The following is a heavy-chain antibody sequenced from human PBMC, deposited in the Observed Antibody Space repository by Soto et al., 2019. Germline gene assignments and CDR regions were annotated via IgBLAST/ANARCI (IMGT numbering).Heavy chain of an antibody. Sequence: SVKVSCKASGGTFSSYTISWVRQAPGQGLEWMGRIIPILGIANYAQKFQGRVTITADKSTSTAYMELSSLRSEDTAVYYCAKGGSEADLIFDYRGQGTLVTVSS. V-gene: IGHV1-69*02. CDR1: GGTFSSYT. CDR2: IIPILGIA. CDR3: AKGGSEADLIFDY. J-gene: IGHJ4*02. D-gene: IGHD5-12*01.